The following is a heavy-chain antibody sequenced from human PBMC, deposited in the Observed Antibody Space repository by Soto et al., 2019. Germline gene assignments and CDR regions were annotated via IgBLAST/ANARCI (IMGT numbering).Heavy chain of an antibody. CDR2: IYYSGST. CDR3: ARHETRWFDP. Sequence: SETLSLTCTVSGGSISSYYWSWVRQPPGKGLEWIGYIYYSGSTNYNPSLKSRVTISVDTSKNQFSLKLSSVTAADTAVYYCARHETRWFDPWGQGTLVTVSS. J-gene: IGHJ5*02. V-gene: IGHV4-59*08. CDR1: GGSISSYY.